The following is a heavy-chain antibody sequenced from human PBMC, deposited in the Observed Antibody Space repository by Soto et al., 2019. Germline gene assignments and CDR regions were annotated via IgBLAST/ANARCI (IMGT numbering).Heavy chain of an antibody. CDR3: AISGRRSCSGASCYPYFDY. CDR2: IIPVLATT. V-gene: IGHV1-69*01. J-gene: IGHJ4*02. Sequence: QVQVVQSGAEVKKPGSSVKVSCKASGGTFSSYAVNWVRQAPGQGLEWMGVIIPVLATTHYAQNPHGRVTITADEATGTAFLELSSLRSADTAVYYGAISGRRSCSGASCYPYFDYWGQGTLVTVSS. CDR1: GGTFSSYA. D-gene: IGHD2-15*01.